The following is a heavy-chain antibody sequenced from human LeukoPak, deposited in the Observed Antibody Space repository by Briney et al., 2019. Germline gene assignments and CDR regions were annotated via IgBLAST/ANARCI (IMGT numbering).Heavy chain of an antibody. Sequence: SSETLSLTCTVSGGSISSYYWSWIRQPPGKGLEWIGYIYYSGSTNYKPSLKSRVTISVDTSKNQFSLKLSSVTAADTAVYYCARVSYYYDSSGPFYYFDYWGQGTLVTVSS. J-gene: IGHJ4*02. D-gene: IGHD3-22*01. CDR1: GGSISSYY. V-gene: IGHV4-59*01. CDR2: IYYSGST. CDR3: ARVSYYYDSSGPFYYFDY.